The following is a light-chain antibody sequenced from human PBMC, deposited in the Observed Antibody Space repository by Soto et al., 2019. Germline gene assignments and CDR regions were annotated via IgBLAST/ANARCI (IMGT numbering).Light chain of an antibody. CDR2: EVS. CDR1: RGIVHIDGNTY. V-gene: IGKV2-24*01. J-gene: IGKJ4*02. CDR3: MPGTFWCT. Sequence: DILMTQTPLSLPVTLGETASISCRSSRGIVHIDGNTYLRWYQQRPGQPPRLLIHEVSNRFSGVPDIIRGSGARTDFTPTISRVDDDDVADYYCMPGTFWCTFGGGTKVEIK.